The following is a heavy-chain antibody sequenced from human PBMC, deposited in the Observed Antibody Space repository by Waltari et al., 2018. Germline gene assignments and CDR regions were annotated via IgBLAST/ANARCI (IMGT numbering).Heavy chain of an antibody. J-gene: IGHJ4*02. CDR2: ISVGGGTT. D-gene: IGHD6-25*01. Sequence: EVQLVEPGGGLVQPGGSLKLSCATSGFTFSSSAMSWVRQAPGMGLEWVSDISVGGGTTYYADSVKGRFTISRDNSKNILYLQMNSLRAEDTAFYYCVKQRVRASPIFDYWGLGTLVTVSS. CDR3: VKQRVRASPIFDY. V-gene: IGHV3-23*04. CDR1: GFTFSSSA.